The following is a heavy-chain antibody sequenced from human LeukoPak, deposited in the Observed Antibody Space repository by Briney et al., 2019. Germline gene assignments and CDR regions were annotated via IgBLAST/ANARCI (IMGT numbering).Heavy chain of an antibody. Sequence: SETLSLTCTVSGGSISSYYWSWIRQPPGKGLEWIGYIYYSGSTNYNPSLKSRVTISVDTSKNQFSLKLSSVTAADTAVYYCASPKAFSYSSGWPRNAFDIWGQGTMVTVSS. CDR3: ASPKAFSYSSGWPRNAFDI. J-gene: IGHJ3*02. V-gene: IGHV4-59*12. CDR2: IYYSGST. D-gene: IGHD6-19*01. CDR1: GGSISSYY.